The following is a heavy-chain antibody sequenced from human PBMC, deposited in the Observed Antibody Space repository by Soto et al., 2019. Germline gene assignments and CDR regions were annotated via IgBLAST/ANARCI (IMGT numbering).Heavy chain of an antibody. CDR3: ARGAAAAPNENWFDP. Sequence: EVQLVESGGGLVKPGGSLRLSCAASGFTFSSYSMNWVRQAPGNGLEWVSSISSSSSYIYYADSVKGRFTISRDNAKNSLYLQMNSLRAEDTAVYYCARGAAAAPNENWFDPWGQGTLVTVSS. D-gene: IGHD6-13*01. CDR2: ISSSSSYI. J-gene: IGHJ5*02. V-gene: IGHV3-21*01. CDR1: GFTFSSYS.